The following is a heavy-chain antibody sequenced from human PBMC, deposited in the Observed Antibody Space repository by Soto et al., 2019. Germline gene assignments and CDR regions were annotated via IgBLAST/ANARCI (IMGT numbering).Heavy chain of an antibody. D-gene: IGHD2-2*01. CDR2: ISFDGSNK. Sequence: GSLRLSCAASGFTFSSYAMTWVRQAPGKGLEWVTVISFDGSNKYYADSVRGRFTISRDNSKNTLYLQMNSLRTEDTAVYYCAKERMEQYQLLPFFDYWGHGTLVTVSS. J-gene: IGHJ4*01. CDR3: AKERMEQYQLLPFFDY. CDR1: GFTFSSYA. V-gene: IGHV3-30*18.